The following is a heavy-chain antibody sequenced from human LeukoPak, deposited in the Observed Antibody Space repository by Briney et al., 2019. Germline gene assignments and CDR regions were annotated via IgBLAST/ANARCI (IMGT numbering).Heavy chain of an antibody. V-gene: IGHV4-4*02. D-gene: IGHD3-3*01. CDR1: GGSISSSYSHW. J-gene: IGHJ6*02. CDR2: IYHSGSGST. CDR3: ARINDFWSGPTLDV. Sequence: SETLSLTCAVSGGSISSSYSHWWSWVRQPPGKGLEWIGYIYHSGSGSTYYNPSLKSRVTISIDKSKNQFSLKLNSVTAADTAVYYCARINDFWSGPTLDVWGQGTTVTVSS.